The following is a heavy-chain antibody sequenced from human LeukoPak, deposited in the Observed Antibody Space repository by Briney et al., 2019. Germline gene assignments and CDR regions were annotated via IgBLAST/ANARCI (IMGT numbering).Heavy chain of an antibody. V-gene: IGHV3-21*01. D-gene: IGHD2-21*02. Sequence: GGSLRLSCAASGFTFSSYSMNWVRQAPGKGLEWVSSISSSSSYIYYADSVKGRFTISRDNSKNTLYLQMNSLRAEDTAVYYCARDRDDAFDIWGQGTMVTVSS. CDR3: ARDRDDAFDI. CDR1: GFTFSSYS. CDR2: ISSSSSYI. J-gene: IGHJ3*02.